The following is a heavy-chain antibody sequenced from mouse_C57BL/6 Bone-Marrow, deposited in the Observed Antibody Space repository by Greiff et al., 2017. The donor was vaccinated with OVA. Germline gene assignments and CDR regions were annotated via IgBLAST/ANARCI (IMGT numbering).Heavy chain of an antibody. Sequence: EVKLMESGPVLVKPGASVKMSCKASGYTFTDYYMNWVKQSHGKSLEWIGVINPYNGGTSYNQKFKGKATLTVDKSSSTAYMELNSLTSEDSAVYYCARKNPYAMDYWGQGTSVTVSS. CDR1: GYTFTDYY. V-gene: IGHV1-19*01. CDR2: INPYNGGT. CDR3: ARKNPYAMDY. J-gene: IGHJ4*01.